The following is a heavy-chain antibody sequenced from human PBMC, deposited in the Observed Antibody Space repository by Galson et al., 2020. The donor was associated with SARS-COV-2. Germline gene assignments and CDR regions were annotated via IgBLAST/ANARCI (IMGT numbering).Heavy chain of an antibody. CDR3: ARVYRSSSWYGMDY. V-gene: IGHV3-48*03. D-gene: IGHD6-13*01. J-gene: IGHJ4*02. Sequence: GGSLRLSCAASGFTFSSYEMNWVRQAPGKGLEWVSYISSSGSTKYYADSVKGRFTISRDNAKNSLYLQMNSLRAEDAAVYYCARVYRSSSWYGMDYWGQGTQVTVSS. CDR2: ISSSGSTK. CDR1: GFTFSSYE.